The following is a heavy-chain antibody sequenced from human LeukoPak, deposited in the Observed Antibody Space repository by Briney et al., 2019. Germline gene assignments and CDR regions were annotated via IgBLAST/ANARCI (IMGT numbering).Heavy chain of an antibody. V-gene: IGHV4-59*01. J-gene: IGHJ4*02. CDR1: GGSMSSYY. D-gene: IGHD3-22*01. CDR2: IYYSGST. CDR3: ARTYYDSSGYYYPYYFDY. Sequence: SETLSLTCSVSGGSMSSYYWSWIRQPPGKGREWIGYIYYSGSTNYNPSLKSRVTISVDTSKNQFSLKLSSVTAADTAVYYCARTYYDSSGYYYPYYFDYWGQGTLVTVSS.